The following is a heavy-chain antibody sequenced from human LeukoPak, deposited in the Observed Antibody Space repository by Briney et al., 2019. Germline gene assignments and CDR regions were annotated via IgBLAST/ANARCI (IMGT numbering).Heavy chain of an antibody. J-gene: IGHJ4*02. CDR2: IHYSGTT. CDR3: ARVAASGTGPDY. CDR1: GGSISSRSCN. Sequence: PSETLSLTCTVSGGSISSRSCNWGWIRQPPGKGLEWIGSIHYSGTTYYNPSLKSRVTISVDTSKNQFSLKLSSVTAADTAIYYCARVAASGTGPDYWGQGTLVTVSS. V-gene: IGHV4-39*07. D-gene: IGHD6-13*01.